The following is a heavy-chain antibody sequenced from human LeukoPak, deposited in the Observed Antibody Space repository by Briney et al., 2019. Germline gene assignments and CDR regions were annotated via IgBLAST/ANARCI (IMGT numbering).Heavy chain of an antibody. V-gene: IGHV3-7*03. Sequence: GGSLRLSCAASGFTFSSYWMSWVRQAPGKGLEWVANIKQDGSVKYYVDSVKGRFTISRDNAKNSLYLQMNSLRAEDTAVYYRARVGSSADGDYVGLGYWGQGTLVTVSS. CDR1: GFTFSSYW. D-gene: IGHD4-17*01. J-gene: IGHJ4*02. CDR2: IKQDGSVK. CDR3: ARVGSSADGDYVGLGY.